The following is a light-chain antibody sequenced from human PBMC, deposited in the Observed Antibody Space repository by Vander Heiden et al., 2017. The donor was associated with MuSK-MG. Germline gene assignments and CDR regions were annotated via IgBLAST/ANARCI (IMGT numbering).Light chain of an antibody. CDR2: PAS. V-gene: IGKV1-12*01. J-gene: IGKJ1*01. CDR3: HQGNMFPPA. CDR1: QDLGGW. Sequence: DIQMTQSPSSVSASLGDRVTITCRASQDLGGWLSWYQQKPGKAPTLLIHPASRCSGSGSGTEFTLSISSLQPEDFATYYCHQGNMFPPAFGQGTKVEIK.